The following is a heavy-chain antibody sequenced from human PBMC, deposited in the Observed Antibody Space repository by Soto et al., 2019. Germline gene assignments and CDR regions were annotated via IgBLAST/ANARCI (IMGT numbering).Heavy chain of an antibody. Sequence: PSETLSLTCTVYGGYFIGYYWSWIRQPPGKGLEWIGEINHSGSTNYNPSLKSRVTISVDTSKNQFSLKLSSVTAADTAVYYCARGFYYYDPRYYYYGMDVWGQGTTVTVSS. J-gene: IGHJ6*02. CDR3: ARGFYYYDPRYYYYGMDV. CDR2: INHSGST. D-gene: IGHD3-22*01. CDR1: GGYFIGYY. V-gene: IGHV4-34*01.